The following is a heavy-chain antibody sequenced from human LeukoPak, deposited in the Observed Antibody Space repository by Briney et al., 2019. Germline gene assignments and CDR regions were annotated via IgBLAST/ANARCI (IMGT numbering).Heavy chain of an antibody. CDR2: IYSGCTT. CDR1: GFTVHRNY. Sequence: GSLRLSCAASGFTVHRNYMIWVRQAPGKGLECVSVIYSGCTTWYADSVKGRFTISRDTNTLYLQMNSLRAEDTAVYYCARKSDSLLVREGDCWGQGTLVTVSA. D-gene: IGHD3-10*01. J-gene: IGHJ4*02. V-gene: IGHV3-66*01. CDR3: ARKSDSLLVREGDC.